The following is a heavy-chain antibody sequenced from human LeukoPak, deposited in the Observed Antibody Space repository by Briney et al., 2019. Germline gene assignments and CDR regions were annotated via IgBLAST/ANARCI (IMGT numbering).Heavy chain of an antibody. Sequence: SVKVSCKASGGTFSSYAISWVRQAPGQGLEWMGRIIPILGIANYAQKFQGRVTITADKSTSTAYMELSSLRSEDTAVYYCASYPLAYCGGDCYPLDYWGQGTLATVSS. V-gene: IGHV1-69*04. D-gene: IGHD2-21*02. CDR1: GGTFSSYA. CDR2: IIPILGIA. CDR3: ASYPLAYCGGDCYPLDY. J-gene: IGHJ4*02.